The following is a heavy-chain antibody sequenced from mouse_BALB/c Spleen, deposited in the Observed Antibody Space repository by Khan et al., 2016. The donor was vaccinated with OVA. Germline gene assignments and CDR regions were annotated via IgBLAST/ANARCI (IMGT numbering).Heavy chain of an antibody. V-gene: IGHV3-2*02. J-gene: IGHJ4*01. CDR3: ARRNYYGYAMDY. CDR2: ITYSGST. Sequence: EVQLQESGPGLVKPSQSLSLTCTVSGYSITGNSAWNWIRQFPGNKLGWMGYITYSGSTNYNPSLKIRITITRDTSKNQFYPHWNAVTTEDTATSYCARRNYYGYAMDYWGQGTSVTVSS. CDR1: GYSITGNSA. D-gene: IGHD1-1*01.